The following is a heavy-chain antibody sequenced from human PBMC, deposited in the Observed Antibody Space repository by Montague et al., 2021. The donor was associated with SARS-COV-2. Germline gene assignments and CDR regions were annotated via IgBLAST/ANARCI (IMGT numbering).Heavy chain of an antibody. CDR2: ISYDGSNK. J-gene: IGHJ4*02. CDR3: ARDPYDFWSSTDYYFDY. V-gene: IGHV3-30-3*01. D-gene: IGHD3-3*01. CDR1: GFTFSDYY. Sequence: SLRLSCAASGFTFSDYYMSWIRQAPGKGLEWVAVISYDGSNKYYADSVKGRFTISRDNSKNTLYLQMNSLRAEDTAVYYCARDPYDFWSSTDYYFDYWGQGTLVTVSS.